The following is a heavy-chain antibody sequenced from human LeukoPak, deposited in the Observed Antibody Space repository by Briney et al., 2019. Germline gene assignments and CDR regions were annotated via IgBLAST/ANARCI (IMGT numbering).Heavy chain of an antibody. Sequence: GGSLRLSCAASGFIFSDYGMSWARQAPGKGLEWVSSISSSSSYIYYADSVKGRFTISRDNAKNSLYLQMNSLRAEDTAVYYCARADSCSSTTCYLFDYWGQGTLVTVSS. D-gene: IGHD2-2*01. CDR3: ARADSCSSTTCYLFDY. CDR2: ISSSSSYI. CDR1: GFIFSDYG. V-gene: IGHV3-21*01. J-gene: IGHJ4*02.